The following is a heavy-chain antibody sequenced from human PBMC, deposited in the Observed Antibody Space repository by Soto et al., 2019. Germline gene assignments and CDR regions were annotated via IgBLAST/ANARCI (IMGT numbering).Heavy chain of an antibody. D-gene: IGHD6-13*01. Sequence: ASVKVSCKASGGTFSSYAISWVRQAPGQGLELMGGIIPIFGTANYAQKFQGRVTITADESTSTAYMELSSLRSEDTAVYYCAREGGRKQQLALSWGQGTLVTVYS. CDR2: IIPIFGTA. CDR3: AREGGRKQQLALS. V-gene: IGHV1-69*13. J-gene: IGHJ5*02. CDR1: GGTFSSYA.